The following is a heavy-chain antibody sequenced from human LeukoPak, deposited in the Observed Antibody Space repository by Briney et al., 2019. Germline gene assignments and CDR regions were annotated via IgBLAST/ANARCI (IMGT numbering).Heavy chain of an antibody. CDR2: IIPVFGTT. Sequence: SVKVSCKASRETFSSYAISWVRQAPGLGLEWMGGIIPVFGTTSYAQKSQDRITITADKTTYTAFMELSSLGSEDTAVYYCARAVTSNILGAFDIWGRGTLVTVSS. CDR1: RETFSSYA. V-gene: IGHV1-69*06. J-gene: IGHJ3*02. D-gene: IGHD2-21*02. CDR3: ARAVTSNILGAFDI.